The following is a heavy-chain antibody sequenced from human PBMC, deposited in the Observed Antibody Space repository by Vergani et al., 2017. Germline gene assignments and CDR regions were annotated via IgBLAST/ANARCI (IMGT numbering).Heavy chain of an antibody. CDR3: AKDRKGDY. D-gene: IGHD1-14*01. CDR2: ISWNSGSR. CDR1: GFTFDDYA. J-gene: IGHJ4*02. V-gene: IGHV3-9*01. Sequence: EVQLVESGGGLLQPGRSLRLSCAASGFTFDDYAMHWVRQPPGKGLEWVSGISWNSGSRGYADSVKGRFTISRDNAKNSLYLQMNSLRAEDTALYYCAKDRKGDYWGQGTLVTVSS.